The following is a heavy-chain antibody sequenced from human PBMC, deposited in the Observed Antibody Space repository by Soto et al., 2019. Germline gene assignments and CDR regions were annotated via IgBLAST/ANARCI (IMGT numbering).Heavy chain of an antibody. Sequence: SETLSLTCTVSGGSISSYYWSWIRQPPGKGLEWIGYIYYSGSTNYNPSLKSLVTISVDTSKNQFSLKLSSVTAADTAVYYCARNFPAAGIYYFDYWGQGTLVTVSS. D-gene: IGHD6-13*01. CDR2: IYYSGST. CDR3: ARNFPAAGIYYFDY. V-gene: IGHV4-59*01. J-gene: IGHJ4*02. CDR1: GGSISSYY.